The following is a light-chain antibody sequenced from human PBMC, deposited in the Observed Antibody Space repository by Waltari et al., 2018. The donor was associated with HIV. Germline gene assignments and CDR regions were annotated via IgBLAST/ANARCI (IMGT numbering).Light chain of an antibody. CDR1: SVRSYY. J-gene: IGLJ3*02. V-gene: IGLV3-19*01. Sequence: SSELAQDPAVSVALGQTVRITCQGDSVRSYYASWYQQKPGQAPVLVVYGENNRPSGIPDLFSGCSSGNTASLTIAGAQAEDEADYYCNSRDSSGHWFFGGGTKVTVL. CDR3: NSRDSSGHWF. CDR2: GEN.